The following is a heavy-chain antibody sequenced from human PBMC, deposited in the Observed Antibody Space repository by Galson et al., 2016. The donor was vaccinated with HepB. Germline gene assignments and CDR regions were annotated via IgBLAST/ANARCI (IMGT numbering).Heavy chain of an antibody. CDR2: IRDDGSEH. V-gene: IGHV3-7*01. CDR3: ARMPSLRVYWYLDL. CDR1: EFNISSYW. Sequence: SLRLSCAASEFNISSYWMNWVRQVPGKGLEWVANIRDDGSEHYSADSVKGRFTISRDNAKNSLFLQMSSLRVEDTAVYFCARMPSLRVYWYLDLWGRGTLVTVSS. J-gene: IGHJ2*01. D-gene: IGHD2-2*01.